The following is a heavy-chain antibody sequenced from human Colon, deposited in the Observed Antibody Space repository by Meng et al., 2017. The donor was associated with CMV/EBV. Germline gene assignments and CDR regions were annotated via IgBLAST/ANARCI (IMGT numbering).Heavy chain of an antibody. CDR2: IKQDGSEK. D-gene: IGHD2-2*01. V-gene: IGHV3-7*01. J-gene: IGHJ6*02. Sequence: GESLKISCAASGFTFSSYWMSWVRQAPGKGLEWVANIKQDGSEKYYVDSVKGRFTISRDNAKNSLYLQMNSLRAEDTAVYYCARDVGQKVGCSSTSCYFRYYGMDVWGQGTTVTVSS. CDR3: ARDVGQKVGCSSTSCYFRYYGMDV. CDR1: GFTFSSYW.